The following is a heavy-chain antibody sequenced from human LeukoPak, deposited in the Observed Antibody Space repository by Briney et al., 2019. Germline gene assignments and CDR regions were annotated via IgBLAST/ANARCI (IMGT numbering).Heavy chain of an antibody. J-gene: IGHJ3*02. CDR1: GGTFSSYA. CDR3: ARDRGAARPPAFDI. D-gene: IGHD6-6*01. CDR2: IIPIFGTA. V-gene: IGHV1-69*01. Sequence: SVKVSCKASGGTFSSYAISWVRQAPGQGLEWMGGIIPIFGTANYAQKFQGRVTISADESTSTAYMELSSLRSEDTAVYYCARDRGAARPPAFDIWGQGTMVTVSS.